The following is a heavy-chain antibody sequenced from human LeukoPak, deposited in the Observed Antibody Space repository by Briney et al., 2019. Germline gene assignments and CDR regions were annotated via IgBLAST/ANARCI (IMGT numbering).Heavy chain of an antibody. D-gene: IGHD3-22*01. CDR3: ARDIPYQFERFFPYDSSGYYDY. CDR1: GFTFSSYA. J-gene: IGHJ4*02. Sequence: GRSLRLSCAASGFTFSSYAMHWVRQAPGKGLEWVAVISYDGSNKYYADPVKGRFTISRDNSKNTLYLQMNSLRAEDTAVYYCARDIPYQFERFFPYDSSGYYDYWGQGTLVTVSS. CDR2: ISYDGSNK. V-gene: IGHV3-30-3*01.